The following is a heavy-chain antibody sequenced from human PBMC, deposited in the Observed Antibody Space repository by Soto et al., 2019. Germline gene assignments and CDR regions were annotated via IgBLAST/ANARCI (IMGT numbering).Heavy chain of an antibody. V-gene: IGHV3-23*01. D-gene: IGHD6-19*01. CDR3: TASSGWYNAFDI. J-gene: IGHJ3*02. CDR2: ISGSGGST. CDR1: GFTFSSYA. Sequence: EVQLLESGGGLVQPGGSLRLSCAASGFTFSSYAMSWVRQAPGKGLEWVSAISGSGGSTYYADSVKGRFTISRDNSNNALYLQMNSLSAESTAVYYCTASSGWYNAFDIWGQGTMVTVSS.